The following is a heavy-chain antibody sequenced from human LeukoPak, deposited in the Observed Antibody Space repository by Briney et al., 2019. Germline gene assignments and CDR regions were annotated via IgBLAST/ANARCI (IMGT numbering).Heavy chain of an antibody. J-gene: IGHJ5*02. D-gene: IGHD1-14*01. CDR3: TRFLTTYIGWFAP. V-gene: IGHV3-15*01. Sequence: GGSLRLSCAASGFTFSNAWMNWVRQAPGKGLEWVGRIKSKPDGGTADFAAPVKGRFTISRDDSRNTLYLQMNSLPTEDTALYYCTRFLTTYIGWFAPWGQGTLVTVSS. CDR1: GFTFSNAW. CDR2: IKSKPDGGTA.